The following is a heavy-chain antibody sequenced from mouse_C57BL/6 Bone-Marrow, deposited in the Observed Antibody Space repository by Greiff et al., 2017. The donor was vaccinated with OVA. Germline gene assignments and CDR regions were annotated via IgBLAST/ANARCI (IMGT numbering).Heavy chain of an antibody. Sequence: QVQLQQPGAELVKPGASVKLSCKASGYTFTSYWMHWVKQRPGRGLEWIGRSDPNSGGTKYNEKFKSKATLTVDKPSSTAYMQLSSLTSEDSAVYYCARRGSSYLYFDVWGTGTTVTVSS. V-gene: IGHV1-72*01. J-gene: IGHJ1*03. CDR2: SDPNSGGT. CDR3: ARRGSSYLYFDV. CDR1: GYTFTSYW. D-gene: IGHD1-1*01.